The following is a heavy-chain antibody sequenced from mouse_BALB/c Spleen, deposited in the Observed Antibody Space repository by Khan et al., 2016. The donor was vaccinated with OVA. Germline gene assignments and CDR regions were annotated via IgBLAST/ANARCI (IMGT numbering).Heavy chain of an antibody. CDR1: GDSITSGY. CDR2: ISYSDST. CDR3: ARWNYRYDGYFDY. J-gene: IGHJ2*01. D-gene: IGHD2-14*01. V-gene: IGHV3-8*02. Sequence: MQLEESGPSLVKPSQTLSLTCSVTGDSITSGYWNWIRRFPGNKLEYMGYISYSDSTFYNPSLKSRISITRDTSKNPYYLQLNSVTTEDTATYYCARWNYRYDGYFDYWGQGTTLTVSS.